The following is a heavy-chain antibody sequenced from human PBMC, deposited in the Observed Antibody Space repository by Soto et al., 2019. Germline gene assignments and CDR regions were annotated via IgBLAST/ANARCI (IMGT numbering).Heavy chain of an antibody. D-gene: IGHD5-12*01. CDR2: ISYDESYK. V-gene: IGHV3-30*18. Sequence: GGSLRLSCAASGFTFNNYGMHWVRQAPGKGLEWVAVISYDESYKYYADSVKGRFTISRDNSKNTLYLQMNSLRAEDTAVYYCAKYWDGFSGYDWLGHWGQGTLVTVSS. CDR1: GFTFNNYG. CDR3: AKYWDGFSGYDWLGH. J-gene: IGHJ5*02.